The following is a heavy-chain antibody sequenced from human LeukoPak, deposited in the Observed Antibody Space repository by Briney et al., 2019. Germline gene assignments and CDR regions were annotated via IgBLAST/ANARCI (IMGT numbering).Heavy chain of an antibody. Sequence: PGRSLRLSCAASGFTFSDYAMHWVRQAPGKGLEWVAVIWYDGSDKYYADSVKGRFTIPRDNSKNALYLQMNSLRAEDTAVYYCARGGYSSSTICDYWGQGTLVTVSS. CDR3: ARGGYSSSTICDY. CDR2: IWYDGSDK. V-gene: IGHV3-33*08. J-gene: IGHJ4*02. D-gene: IGHD6-6*01. CDR1: GFTFSDYA.